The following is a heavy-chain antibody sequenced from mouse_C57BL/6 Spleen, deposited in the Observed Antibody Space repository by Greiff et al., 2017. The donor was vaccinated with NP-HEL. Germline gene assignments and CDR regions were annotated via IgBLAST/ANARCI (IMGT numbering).Heavy chain of an antibody. D-gene: IGHD2-4*01. Sequence: QVQLQQSGAELVKPGASVKLSCKASGYTFTSYWMHWVKQRPGQGLEWIGMIHPNSGSTNYNEKFKSKATLTVDKSSSTAYMQLSSLTSEDSAVYYCAREERLRRYYFDYWGQGTTLTVSS. J-gene: IGHJ2*01. CDR3: AREERLRRYYFDY. CDR2: IHPNSGST. V-gene: IGHV1-64*01. CDR1: GYTFTSYW.